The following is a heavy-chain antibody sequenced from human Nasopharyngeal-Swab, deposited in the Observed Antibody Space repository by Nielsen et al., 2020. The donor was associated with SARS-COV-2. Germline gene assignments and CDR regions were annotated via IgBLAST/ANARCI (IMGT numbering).Heavy chain of an antibody. CDR3: ARDDYGDYGYFDP. Sequence: ASVKVSCKATGYTLSGFYVHWVRQAPGQGLEWMGWINPNSGGTKYAQKFQGRVTMTSDTSINTAYMELRRLRSDDTAVYYCARDDYGDYGYFDPWGQGTLVTVSS. CDR2: INPNSGGT. V-gene: IGHV1-2*02. J-gene: IGHJ5*02. D-gene: IGHD4-17*01. CDR1: GYTLSGFY.